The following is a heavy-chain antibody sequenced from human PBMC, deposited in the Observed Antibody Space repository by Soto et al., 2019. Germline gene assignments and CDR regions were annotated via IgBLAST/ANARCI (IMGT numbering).Heavy chain of an antibody. CDR1: GGTIGGYY. J-gene: IGHJ4*02. Sequence: SQTHPLTYTVCGGTIGGYYWSLIRQAPGKGLQWIGYVHYSGSTSYIPPLERRVAISVDTSNNQFSLRLSAVTAADTAVYYCARGGINWNYGPSLFDYWSQGALVTVSS. CDR3: ARGGINWNYGPSLFDY. D-gene: IGHD1-7*01. V-gene: IGHV4-59*01. CDR2: VHYSGST.